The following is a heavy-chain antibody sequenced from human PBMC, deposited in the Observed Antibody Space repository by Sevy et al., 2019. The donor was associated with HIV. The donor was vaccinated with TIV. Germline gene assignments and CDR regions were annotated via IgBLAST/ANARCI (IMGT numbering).Heavy chain of an antibody. V-gene: IGHV1-69*13. CDR1: GGTFSSYG. CDR3: ARGGGNGWYYFDY. Sequence: ASVKVSCKASGGTFSSYGISWVRQAPGQGLEWMGGIIPILGTVNYAQKFQGRVTITADESTKTAYMALSSLRSEDTAVYYCARGGGNGWYYFDYWGQETLVTVSS. CDR2: IIPILGTV. D-gene: IGHD6-19*01. J-gene: IGHJ4*02.